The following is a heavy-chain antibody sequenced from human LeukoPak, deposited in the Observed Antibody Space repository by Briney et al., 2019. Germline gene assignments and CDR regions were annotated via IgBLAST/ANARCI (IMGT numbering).Heavy chain of an antibody. V-gene: IGHV4-34*01. D-gene: IGHD3-10*01. J-gene: IGHJ5*02. CDR2: INYGGTT. Sequence: SETLSLTCAVSGGSLNNHYWTWIRQSPGKRLEWIGLINYGGTTVYDPSLKSRVTISIDTSKNQFSLTLRSMTATDTAMYYCARDLGTYGELDWFDPWGQGTLVTVSS. CDR1: GGSLNNHY. CDR3: ARDLGTYGELDWFDP.